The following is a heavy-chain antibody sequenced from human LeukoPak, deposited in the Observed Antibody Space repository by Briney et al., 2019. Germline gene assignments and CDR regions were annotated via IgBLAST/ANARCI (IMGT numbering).Heavy chain of an antibody. CDR1: AFTFGSYG. CDR2: IRFDGSNK. CDR3: ARTYYSDYVHYFDY. Sequence: GGSLRLSCAASAFTFGSYGMHWVRQAPGKGLEWVAFIRFDGSNKYYADSVKGRFTISRGNSKNTLYLQMSSLRAEDTAVYYCARTYYSDYVHYFDYWGQGTLVTVSS. D-gene: IGHD4-11*01. J-gene: IGHJ4*02. V-gene: IGHV3-30*02.